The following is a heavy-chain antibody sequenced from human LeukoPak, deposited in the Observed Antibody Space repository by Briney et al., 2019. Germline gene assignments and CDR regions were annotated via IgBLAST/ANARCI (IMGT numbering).Heavy chain of an antibody. V-gene: IGHV3-53*01. Sequence: PRGSLRLSCAASGFTVSGHPMSWVRQAPGKGLEWVSVIYRGGNTYYADSVKGRFTISTDNSKNTLYLQMNSLRAEDTAVYYCGRLAHNAWYAIDYWGQGTLVTVSS. CDR2: IYRGGNT. D-gene: IGHD6-13*01. CDR3: GRLAHNAWYAIDY. CDR1: GFTVSGHP. J-gene: IGHJ4*02.